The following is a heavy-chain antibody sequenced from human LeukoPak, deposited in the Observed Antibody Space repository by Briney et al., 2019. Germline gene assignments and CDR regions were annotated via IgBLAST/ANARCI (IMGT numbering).Heavy chain of an antibody. CDR1: GFTFSSYS. D-gene: IGHD1-26*01. CDR2: ISSSSSYI. V-gene: IGHV3-21*01. Sequence: PGGSLRLSCAASGFTFSSYSMNWVRQAPGKGLEWVSSISSSSSYIYYADSVKGRFTISRDNAKNSLYLQMNSLRAEDTAVYYCARVEVGATMGLDCWGQGTLVTVSS. CDR3: ARVEVGATMGLDC. J-gene: IGHJ4*02.